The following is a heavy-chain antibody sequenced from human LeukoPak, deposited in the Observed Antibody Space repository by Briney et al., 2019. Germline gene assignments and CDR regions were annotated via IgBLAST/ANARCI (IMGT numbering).Heavy chain of an antibody. CDR1: GFTFSDYY. Sequence: GGSLRLSCAASGFTFSDYYMSWIRQAPGKGLEWVSYISSSGSTIYYADAVKGRFTISRDNSKNTLFLQMISLRAEDTALYYCAKDRSHLPVAGFDSWGQGTLVTVSS. D-gene: IGHD6-19*01. CDR2: ISSSGSTI. J-gene: IGHJ4*02. V-gene: IGHV3-11*01. CDR3: AKDRSHLPVAGFDS.